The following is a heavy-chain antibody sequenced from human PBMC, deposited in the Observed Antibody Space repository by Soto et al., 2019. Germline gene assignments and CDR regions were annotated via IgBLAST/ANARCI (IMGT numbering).Heavy chain of an antibody. V-gene: IGHV3-66*01. D-gene: IGHD3-9*01. CDR1: GFTVSNSF. J-gene: IGHJ4*02. CDR3: ARDRFEDILTGRYFDY. CDR2: IFGGGDT. Sequence: VGSLRLSCTVSGFTVSNSFLSWVRQAPGKGLEWVSAIFGGGDTYYSDSVKGRFTISRDNSKNTLYLQMNSLRAEDTAVYYCARDRFEDILTGRYFDYWGQGTLVTVS.